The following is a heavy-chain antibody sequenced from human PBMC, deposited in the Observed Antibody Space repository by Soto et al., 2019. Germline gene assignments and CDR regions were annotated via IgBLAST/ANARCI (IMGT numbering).Heavy chain of an antibody. D-gene: IGHD3-9*01. Sequence: GSLRLTGAASGFTFSSEAMSWVRQAPGKGLEWVSTISGSGGSTYYTDSVKGRFTIPRDNSKNTLFLQMSSLRDEDTAVYYCAKDRQPDGIWTFDLWGQGTLVTVSS. V-gene: IGHV3-23*01. CDR3: AKDRQPDGIWTFDL. CDR2: ISGSGGST. J-gene: IGHJ4*02. CDR1: GFTFSSEA.